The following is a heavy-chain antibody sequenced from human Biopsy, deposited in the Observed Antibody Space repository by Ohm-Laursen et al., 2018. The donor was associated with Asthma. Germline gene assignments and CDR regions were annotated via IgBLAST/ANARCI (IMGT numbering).Heavy chain of an antibody. Sequence: GASVKVSCEASGDSFSNYAISWVRQAPGQGLEWMGGLIPVLGTPDHAQMFEGRVTITADESTSTAYMELSSLSSEDTAVYYCARGYSGSDRIVYYYSGLEVWGQGTTVTVSS. CDR1: GDSFSNYA. J-gene: IGHJ6*02. CDR2: LIPVLGTP. D-gene: IGHD5-12*01. V-gene: IGHV1-69*13. CDR3: ARGYSGSDRIVYYYSGLEV.